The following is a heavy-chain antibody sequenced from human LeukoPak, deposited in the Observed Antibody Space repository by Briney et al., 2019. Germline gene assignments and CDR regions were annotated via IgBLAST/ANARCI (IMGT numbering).Heavy chain of an antibody. CDR3: ARDRYCSSTSCYEAADWYFDL. CDR1: GGSISSYY. D-gene: IGHD2-2*01. V-gene: IGHV4-59*01. J-gene: IGHJ2*01. CDR2: IYYSGST. Sequence: SETLSLTCTVSGGSISSYYWSWIRQPPGKGLEGIGYIYYSGSTNYNPSLKSRVTISVDTSKNQFSLKLSSVTAADTAVYYCARDRYCSSTSCYEAADWYFDLWGRGTLVTVSS.